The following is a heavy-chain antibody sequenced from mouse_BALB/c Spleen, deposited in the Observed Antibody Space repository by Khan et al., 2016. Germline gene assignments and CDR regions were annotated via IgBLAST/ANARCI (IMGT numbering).Heavy chain of an antibody. CDR2: IWSGGST. J-gene: IGHJ2*01. D-gene: IGHD2-13*01. Sequence: QVQLKQSGPGLVQPSQSLSITCTVSGFSLISYGVHWVRQSPGKGLEWLGVIWSGGSTDYNAALIPRLTISKDNSKSQVFFKLNSLQADDTAIYYCARDDFYFDYWGQGTTLTVSS. CDR3: ARDDFYFDY. CDR1: GFSLISYG. V-gene: IGHV2-4-1*01.